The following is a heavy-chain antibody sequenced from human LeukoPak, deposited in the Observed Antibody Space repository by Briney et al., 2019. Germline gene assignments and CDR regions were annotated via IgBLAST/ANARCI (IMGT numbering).Heavy chain of an antibody. CDR3: ARGWVYHYDSSGYPNFDY. Sequence: SETLSLTCAVYGGSFSGYYWSWLRQPPGKGLEWIGEINHSGSTNYNPSLKSRVTISVDTSKNQFSLKLSSVTAADTAVYYCARGWVYHYDSSGYPNFDYWGQGTLVTVSS. J-gene: IGHJ4*02. CDR2: INHSGST. V-gene: IGHV4-34*01. D-gene: IGHD3-22*01. CDR1: GGSFSGYY.